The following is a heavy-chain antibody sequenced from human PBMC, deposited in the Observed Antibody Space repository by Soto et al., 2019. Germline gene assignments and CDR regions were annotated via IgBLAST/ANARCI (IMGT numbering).Heavy chain of an antibody. Sequence: GSLRLSCAASGFTFDDYAMHWVRQAPGKGLEWVSLISGDGGSTYYADSVKGRFTISRDNSKNSLYLQMNSLRTEDTALYYCAKDTDIVATIAGYGMDVWGQGTTVTVSS. CDR1: GFTFDDYA. CDR2: ISGDGGST. V-gene: IGHV3-43*02. D-gene: IGHD5-12*01. J-gene: IGHJ6*02. CDR3: AKDTDIVATIAGYGMDV.